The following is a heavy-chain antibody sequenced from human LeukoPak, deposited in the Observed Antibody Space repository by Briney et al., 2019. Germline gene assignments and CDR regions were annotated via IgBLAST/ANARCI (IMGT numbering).Heavy chain of an antibody. V-gene: IGHV3-7*01. CDR1: GFTFSSYW. CDR3: ARVGPPYYYYYMDV. J-gene: IGHJ6*03. Sequence: GGSLRLSCAASGFTFSSYWMTWVRQAPGKGLEWVANIKQDGSEKYSVDSLKGRFTISRDNAKKLLYLQMNSLRVEDTAVYYCARVGPPYYYYYMDVWGKGTPLTVSS. CDR2: IKQDGSEK.